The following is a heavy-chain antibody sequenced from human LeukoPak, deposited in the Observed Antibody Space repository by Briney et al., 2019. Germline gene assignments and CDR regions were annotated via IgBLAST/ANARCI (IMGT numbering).Heavy chain of an antibody. D-gene: IGHD4-23*01. J-gene: IGHJ4*02. CDR1: GFTFSSYA. Sequence: PGGSLRLSCAASGFTFSSYAMSWVRQAPGKELEWVSAISGSGGSTYYADSVKGRFTFSRDNSKNTLFLQMNSLRAEDTAVYYCAKVMLGTVALDCWGQGTLVTVSS. CDR2: ISGSGGST. CDR3: AKVMLGTVALDC. V-gene: IGHV3-23*01.